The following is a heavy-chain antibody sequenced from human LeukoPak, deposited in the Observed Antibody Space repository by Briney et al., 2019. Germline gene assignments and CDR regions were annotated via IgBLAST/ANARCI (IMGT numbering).Heavy chain of an antibody. J-gene: IGHJ3*02. CDR2: INPRGGST. V-gene: IGHV1-46*01. CDR3: ARDHYYDSSGYENRRAFDI. Sequence: ASVKVSCKASGYTFTSYYMHWVRQAPGQGLEWMGIINPRGGSTSYAQRFQGRVTMTRDTSTSTVYMELSSLRSEDTAVYYCARDHYYDSSGYENRRAFDIWGQGTMVTVSS. CDR1: GYTFTSYY. D-gene: IGHD3-22*01.